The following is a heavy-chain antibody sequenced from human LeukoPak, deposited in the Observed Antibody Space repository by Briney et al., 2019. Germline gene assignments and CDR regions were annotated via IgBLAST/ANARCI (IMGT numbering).Heavy chain of an antibody. CDR1: GGSISTGSYY. V-gene: IGHV4-31*03. CDR3: ARGGTVRNGMDV. Sequence: SETLSLTCSVSGGSISTGSYYWSWIRQHPGKGLEWIGHIFYSGSTYYNPSLKSRLTISVDTSKNQFSLRLSSVTAADTAVYYCARGGTVRNGMDVWGQGTTVTVSS. CDR2: IFYSGST. D-gene: IGHD1-26*01. J-gene: IGHJ6*02.